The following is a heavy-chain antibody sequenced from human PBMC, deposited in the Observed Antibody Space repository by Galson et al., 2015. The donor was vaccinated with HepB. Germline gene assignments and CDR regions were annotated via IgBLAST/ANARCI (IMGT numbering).Heavy chain of an antibody. Sequence: SVKVSCKASGYTFTRYDINWVRQATGQGLEWMGWMNPNSANTGYAQKFQGRVTMTRDTSITTAYMELSSLRSEDTAVYYCARVEAGAAGRPPFFSGMDVWGQGTTVTVSS. CDR2: MNPNSANT. CDR1: GYTFTRYD. D-gene: IGHD6-13*01. CDR3: ARVEAGAAGRPPFFSGMDV. V-gene: IGHV1-8*01. J-gene: IGHJ6*02.